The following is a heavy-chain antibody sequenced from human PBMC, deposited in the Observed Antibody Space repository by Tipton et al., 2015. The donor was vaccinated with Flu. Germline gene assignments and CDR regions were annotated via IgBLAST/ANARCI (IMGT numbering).Heavy chain of an antibody. V-gene: IGHV4-39*07. CDR1: GGSISSSSDY. Sequence: TLSLTCNVSGGSISSSSDYWGWIRQPPGKGLEWIGTIYSSGSTYFNPSLRSRVTISVDTSKNQFSLKLSSVTAADTAVYYCATSEYFQHWGQGTLVTVSS. CDR2: IYSSGST. CDR3: ATSEYFQH. J-gene: IGHJ1*01.